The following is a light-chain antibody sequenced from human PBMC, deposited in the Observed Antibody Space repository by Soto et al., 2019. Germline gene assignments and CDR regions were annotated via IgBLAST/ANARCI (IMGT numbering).Light chain of an antibody. Sequence: QSALTQPASVSGSPGQSISISCTGTSSDVGGYNYVSWYQQHPGKAPKAMIYEVSNRPSGVSNRFSGSKSGNTASLTISGLQAEDEADYYCSSYSRSTTPYVFGTGTKLTVL. CDR1: SSDVGGYNY. CDR3: SSYSRSTTPYV. J-gene: IGLJ1*01. CDR2: EVS. V-gene: IGLV2-14*01.